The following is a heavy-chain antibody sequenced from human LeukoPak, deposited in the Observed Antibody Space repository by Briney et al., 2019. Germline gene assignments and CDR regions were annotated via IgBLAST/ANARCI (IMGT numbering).Heavy chain of an antibody. Sequence: GGSLRLSCAASGFTFSHYAMNWVRQAPGEGLEWVSGVSGGGDSAYYADSVKGRFTISKDNSKNTLYLQMNSLRVEDTAVYYCAKDSNGYNSYNWFDPWGQGTLVTVSS. CDR1: GFTFSHYA. V-gene: IGHV3-23*01. J-gene: IGHJ5*02. D-gene: IGHD5-24*01. CDR3: AKDSNGYNSYNWFDP. CDR2: VSGGGDSA.